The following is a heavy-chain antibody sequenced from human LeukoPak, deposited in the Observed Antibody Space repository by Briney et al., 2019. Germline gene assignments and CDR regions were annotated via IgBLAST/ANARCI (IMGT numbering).Heavy chain of an antibody. CDR1: GYSISSGYY. J-gene: IGHJ4*02. D-gene: IGHD5-24*01. Sequence: SETLSLTCTVSGYSISSGYYWGWIRQPPGKGLEWIGSIYHSGSTYYNPSLKSRLTISADTSKNQFSLRLSSVTAADTAVYYCAKFKDAYTDWGQGTLVTVSS. V-gene: IGHV4-38-2*02. CDR2: IYHSGST. CDR3: AKFKDAYTD.